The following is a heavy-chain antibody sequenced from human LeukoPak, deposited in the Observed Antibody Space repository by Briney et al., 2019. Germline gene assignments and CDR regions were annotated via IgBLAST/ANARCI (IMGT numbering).Heavy chain of an antibody. CDR3: AKDGGRWNFDY. D-gene: IGHD3-16*01. Sequence: PGGSLRLSCVASGFTFSTHWMSWVRQAPGKGLEWVANIKQDGSGKNYVDSVKGRFTISRDNPKNTFYLQMNSLRAEDTAVYYCAKDGGRWNFDYWGQGTLVTVSS. CDR2: IKQDGSGK. J-gene: IGHJ4*02. CDR1: GFTFSTHW. V-gene: IGHV3-7*01.